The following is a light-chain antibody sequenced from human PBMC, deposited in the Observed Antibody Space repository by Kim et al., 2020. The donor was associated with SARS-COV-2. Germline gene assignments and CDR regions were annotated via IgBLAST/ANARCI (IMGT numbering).Light chain of an antibody. CDR2: WAS. Sequence: DIVMTQSPDSLAVSLGERATINCKSSQSLLYSSNNKNYLTWYQQKPGQPPKLLIYWASTRESGVPDRFSGSGSGTDFTLTISSLQAEDLAVYYCQQYYSIPRTFGQGTKVDIK. J-gene: IGKJ1*01. CDR1: QSLLYSSNNKNY. V-gene: IGKV4-1*01. CDR3: QQYYSIPRT.